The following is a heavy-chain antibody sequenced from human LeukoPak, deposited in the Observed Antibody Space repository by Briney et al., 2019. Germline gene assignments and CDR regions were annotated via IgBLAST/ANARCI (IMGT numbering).Heavy chain of an antibody. D-gene: IGHD2-21*01. J-gene: IGHJ4*02. Sequence: SETLSLTCGAFGVSINDYYWSWIRQYPGKGLEWIGEISHTEGTRYNPSLESRVTMSVGTSENQLSLKLIFVTAADTAVYYCARIRCGHSGSVCYNHWGLGTLVTVSS. CDR3: ARIRCGHSGSVCYNH. V-gene: IGHV4-34*01. CDR1: GVSINDYY. CDR2: ISHTEGT.